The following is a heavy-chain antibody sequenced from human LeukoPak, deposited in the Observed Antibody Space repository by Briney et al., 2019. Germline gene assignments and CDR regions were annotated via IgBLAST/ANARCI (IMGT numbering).Heavy chain of an antibody. V-gene: IGHV1-2*02. CDR2: INPNSGGT. CDR1: GYTFTGYY. CDR3: AKSVVKVLGDWFDP. J-gene: IGHJ5*02. D-gene: IGHD4-23*01. Sequence: ASVKVSCKASGYTFTGYYMHWVRQAPGQGLEWMGWINPNSGGTNYAQKFQGRVTMTRDTSISTAYMELSRLRSDDTAVYYCAKSVVKVLGDWFDPWGQGTLVTVSS.